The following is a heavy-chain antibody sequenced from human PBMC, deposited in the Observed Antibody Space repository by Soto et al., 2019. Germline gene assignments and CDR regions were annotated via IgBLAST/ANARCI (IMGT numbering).Heavy chain of an antibody. J-gene: IGHJ1*01. D-gene: IGHD3-3*01. V-gene: IGHV3-30-3*01. CDR3: ARSRSGAVPDSFGY. CDR2: ISKDGSVK. CDR1: GFMFSRYA. Sequence: QVQLVESGGRVVQPGGSLRLSCAASGFMFSRYAIHWVRQAPGKGLEWVAVISKDGSVKYYADSVRGRFSISRDKSKNTVYLEMNGMRDDDTAVFYCARSRSGAVPDSFGYWGQGNLVTVSS.